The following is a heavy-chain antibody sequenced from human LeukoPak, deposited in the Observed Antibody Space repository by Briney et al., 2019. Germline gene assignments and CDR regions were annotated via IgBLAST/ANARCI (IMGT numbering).Heavy chain of an antibody. D-gene: IGHD2-15*01. CDR3: VAQRVVSNYYYYYMDV. J-gene: IGHJ6*03. V-gene: IGHV4-61*02. CDR2: IYTSGST. CDR1: GGSNSSGSYY. Sequence: PSQTLSLTCTVSGGSNSSGSYYWSWIRQPAGKGLEWIGRIYTSGSTNYNPSLKSRVTISVDTSNNQFSLKLSSVTAADTAVYYCVAQRVVSNYYYYYMDVWGKGTTVTVSS.